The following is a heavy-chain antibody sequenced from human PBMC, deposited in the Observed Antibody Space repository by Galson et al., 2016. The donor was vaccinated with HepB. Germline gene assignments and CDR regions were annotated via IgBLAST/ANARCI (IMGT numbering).Heavy chain of an antibody. J-gene: IGHJ5*01. CDR1: GLSLSSYA. Sequence: SLRLSCAASGLSLSSYALHWVRQAPGRGLEWVSSISSSSKYIYYADSMKGRLTISRDNANNSLFLQMERMRADDTAVYYCARNRGIAAGGWFDSGGQGTLVTVSS. CDR3: ARNRGIAAGGWFDS. D-gene: IGHD6-13*01. V-gene: IGHV3-21*01. CDR2: ISSSSKYI.